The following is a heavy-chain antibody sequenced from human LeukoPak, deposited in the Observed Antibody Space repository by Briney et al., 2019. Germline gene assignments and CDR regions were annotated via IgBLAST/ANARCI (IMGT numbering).Heavy chain of an antibody. Sequence: GGSLRLSCAASGFTFSNCAMSWVRQAPGKGLEWVSAVSGGGFGTYYADTVKGRFTISRDNSKNTLYLQMNSLRAEDTAVYYCAKETMVRGPDAFDIWGQGTMVTVSS. V-gene: IGHV3-23*01. CDR3: AKETMVRGPDAFDI. J-gene: IGHJ3*02. CDR1: GFTFSNCA. CDR2: VSGGGFGT. D-gene: IGHD3-10*01.